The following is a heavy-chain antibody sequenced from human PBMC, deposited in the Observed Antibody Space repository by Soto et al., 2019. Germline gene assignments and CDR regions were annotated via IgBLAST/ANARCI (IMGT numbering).Heavy chain of an antibody. CDR1: GFTFSSYG. Sequence: QVQLVESGGGVVQPGRSLRLSCVVSGFTFSSYGMYWVRQAPGKGLEWVAVTSYDRSNKYYADSVKGRFTISRDNSKNTLYLQMNSLRAEDTAVYYCAKALRLAYDYYGMDVWGQGTTVTVSS. CDR3: AKALRLAYDYYGMDV. V-gene: IGHV3-30*18. D-gene: IGHD5-12*01. J-gene: IGHJ6*02. CDR2: TSYDRSNK.